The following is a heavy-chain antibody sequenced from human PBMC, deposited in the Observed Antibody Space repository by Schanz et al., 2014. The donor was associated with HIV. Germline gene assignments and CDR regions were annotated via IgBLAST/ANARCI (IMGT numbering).Heavy chain of an antibody. Sequence: EVRLVESGGGLVQPGRSLRLSCAASGFTFDDHAMYWVRQVPGKGLEWVAGITWNGAGTGYADSVKGRFTISRDNSKNTLYLQINSLRADDTAVYYCARDVSYDSSGYYSDYYYGMDGWGQGTTVTVSS. D-gene: IGHD3-22*01. J-gene: IGHJ6*02. V-gene: IGHV3-9*01. CDR3: ARDVSYDSSGYYSDYYYGMDG. CDR2: ITWNGAGT. CDR1: GFTFDDHA.